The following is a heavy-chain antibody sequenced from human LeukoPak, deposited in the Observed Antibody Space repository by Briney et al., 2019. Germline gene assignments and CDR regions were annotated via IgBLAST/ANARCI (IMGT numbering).Heavy chain of an antibody. Sequence: PSETLSLTCTVSGGSISSYYWSWIRQPPGKGLKWIGYIYYNGSTNYNPSLKSRVTISVDTSKNQFSLKLSSVTAADTAVYYCARVTYYYDFWSGYRTAGVAFDIWGQGTMVTVSS. D-gene: IGHD3-3*01. V-gene: IGHV4-59*01. CDR1: GGSISSYY. J-gene: IGHJ3*02. CDR3: ARVTYYYDFWSGYRTAGVAFDI. CDR2: IYYNGST.